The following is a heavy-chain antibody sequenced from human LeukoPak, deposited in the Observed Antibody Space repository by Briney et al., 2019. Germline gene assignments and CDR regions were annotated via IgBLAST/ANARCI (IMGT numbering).Heavy chain of an antibody. V-gene: IGHV3-23*01. CDR2: IGASGYST. J-gene: IGHJ4*02. Sequence: PGGSLRLSCAASGFTFSSYAMSWVRQAPGKGLEWVSAIGASGYSTYYADSVKGRLTISRDNSKKTLYLQMNSLRAEDTAIFYCAKDVYNWNFYFDYWGQGTLVTVSS. CDR3: AKDVYNWNFYFDY. D-gene: IGHD1-7*01. CDR1: GFTFSSYA.